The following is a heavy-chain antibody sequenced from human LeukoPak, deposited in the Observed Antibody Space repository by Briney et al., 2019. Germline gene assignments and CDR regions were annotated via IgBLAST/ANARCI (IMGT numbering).Heavy chain of an antibody. J-gene: IGHJ5*02. Sequence: PSETLSLSCTVSGASISNSAYYWLWIRQPPGEGLECIGTVHYSGSTFYNPSLKSRVNISVDTSKNQFSLKLSSVTAADTAVYYCARRPAVPAMVTSWGQGTLVTVSS. V-gene: IGHV4-39*01. CDR1: GASISNSAYY. CDR3: ARRPAVPAMVTS. D-gene: IGHD5-18*01. CDR2: VHYSGST.